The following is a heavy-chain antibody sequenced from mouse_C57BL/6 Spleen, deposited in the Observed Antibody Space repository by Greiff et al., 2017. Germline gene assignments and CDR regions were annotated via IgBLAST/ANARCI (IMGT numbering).Heavy chain of an antibody. V-gene: IGHV1-54*01. CDR1: GYAFTNYL. D-gene: IGHD1-1*01. CDR3: ARWDYYGSSYGYFDV. Sequence: VKLQESGAELVRPGTSVKVSCKASGYAFTNYLIEWVKQRPGQGLEWIGVINPGSGGTNYNEKFKGKATLTADKSSSTAYMQLSSLTSEDSAVYFCARWDYYGSSYGYFDVWGTGTTVTVSS. CDR2: INPGSGGT. J-gene: IGHJ1*03.